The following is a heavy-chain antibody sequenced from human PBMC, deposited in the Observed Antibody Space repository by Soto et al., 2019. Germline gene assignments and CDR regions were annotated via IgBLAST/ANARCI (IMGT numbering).Heavy chain of an antibody. V-gene: IGHV3-33*01. CDR1: GFTFSSYG. CDR2: IWYDGSNK. J-gene: IGHJ6*02. CDR3: ARDNLDYSDYGMDV. Sequence: GGSLRLSCAASGFTFSSYGMHWVRQAPGKGLEWVAVIWYDGSNKYYADSVKGRFTISRDNSKNTLYLQMNSLRAEDTAVYYCARDNLDYSDYGMDVWGQGTTVTVSS. D-gene: IGHD4-17*01.